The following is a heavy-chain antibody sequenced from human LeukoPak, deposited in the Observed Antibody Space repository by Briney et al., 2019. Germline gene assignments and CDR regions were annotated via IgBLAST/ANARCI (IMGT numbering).Heavy chain of an antibody. CDR3: ASSASRYTDXDSSGXQXIPFDY. CDR2: IIPIFGTA. V-gene: IGHV1-69*13. Sequence: ASVKVSCKASGGTFSSYAISWVRQAPGQGLEWMGGIIPIFGTANYAQKFQGRVTITADESTSTAYMELSSLRSEDTAVYYCASSASRYTDXDSSGXQXIPFDYW. D-gene: IGHD3-22*01. CDR1: GGTFSSYA. J-gene: IGHJ4*01.